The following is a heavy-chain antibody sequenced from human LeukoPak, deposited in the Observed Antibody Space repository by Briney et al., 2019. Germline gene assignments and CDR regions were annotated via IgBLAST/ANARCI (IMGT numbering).Heavy chain of an antibody. CDR3: AKALATRHMDV. CDR1: GFTFSTFE. CDR2: ISSSGTTI. J-gene: IGHJ6*02. V-gene: IGHV3-48*03. Sequence: GRSLRLSCAASGFTFSTFEMNWVRQAPGKGLGWVSYISSSGTTIYYADSVKGRFTISRDNAKNSLYLQMSSLRAEDTAVYYCAKALATRHMDVWGQGTTVTVSS.